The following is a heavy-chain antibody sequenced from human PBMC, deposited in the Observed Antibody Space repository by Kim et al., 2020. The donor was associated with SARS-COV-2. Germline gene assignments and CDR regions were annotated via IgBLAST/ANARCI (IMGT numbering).Heavy chain of an antibody. CDR2: ISYDGSNK. CDR1: GFTFSSYG. J-gene: IGHJ4*02. CDR3: AKDRGYGGNREPDY. V-gene: IGHV3-30*18. Sequence: GGSLRLSCAASGFTFSSYGMHWVRQAPGKGLEWVAVISYDGSNKYYADSVKGRFTISRDNSKNTLYLQMNSLRAEDTAVYYCAKDRGYGGNREPDYWGQGTLVTVSS. D-gene: IGHD4-17*01.